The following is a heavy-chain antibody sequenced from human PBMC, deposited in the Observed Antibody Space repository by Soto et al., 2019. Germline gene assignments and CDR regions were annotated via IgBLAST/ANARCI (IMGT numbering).Heavy chain of an antibody. Sequence: PGGSLRLSCAASGFTFSSYSMNWVRQAPGKGLEWVSYISSSSSTIYYADSVKGRFTISRDNAKNSLYLQMNSLRAEDTAVYYCARDMNYYDSSGYYYVHFDYWGQGTLVTVSS. D-gene: IGHD3-22*01. J-gene: IGHJ4*02. V-gene: IGHV3-48*01. CDR1: GFTFSSYS. CDR2: ISSSSSTI. CDR3: ARDMNYYDSSGYYYVHFDY.